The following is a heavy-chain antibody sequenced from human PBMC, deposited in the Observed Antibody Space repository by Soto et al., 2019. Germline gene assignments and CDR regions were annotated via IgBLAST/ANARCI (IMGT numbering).Heavy chain of an antibody. Sequence: GGSLRLSCAASGFTVSSNYMSWVRQAPGKGLEWVSVIYSGGSTYYADSVKGGFTISRDNSKNTLYLQMNSLRAEDTAVYYCASLHDYGDHYYYYMDVWGKGTTVTVSS. J-gene: IGHJ6*03. D-gene: IGHD4-17*01. CDR3: ASLHDYGDHYYYYMDV. V-gene: IGHV3-66*01. CDR2: IYSGGST. CDR1: GFTVSSNY.